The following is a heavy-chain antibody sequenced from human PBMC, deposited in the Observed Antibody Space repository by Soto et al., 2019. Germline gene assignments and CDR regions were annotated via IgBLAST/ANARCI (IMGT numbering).Heavy chain of an antibody. CDR1: GGTFSSYP. Sequence: QVQLVQSGAEVKKPGSSVKVSCKASGGTFSSYPISWVRQAPGQGLGWMGGTNGNLGTGNYAQKFRGRLTMTTDISTTTAYMGLSSLTSEDTAVYYCARRDSHGYFRYFDNWGQGTLVTVSS. CDR2: TNGNLGTG. V-gene: IGHV1-69*06. J-gene: IGHJ4*02. D-gene: IGHD4-17*01. CDR3: ARRDSHGYFRYFDN.